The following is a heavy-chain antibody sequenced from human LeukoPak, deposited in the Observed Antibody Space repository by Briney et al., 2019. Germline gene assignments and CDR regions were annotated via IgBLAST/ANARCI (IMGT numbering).Heavy chain of an antibody. J-gene: IGHJ4*02. CDR1: GFTFNSYA. Sequence: GGSLRLSCAASGFTFNSYAMTWVRQVPGKGLEWVSTVGTNGASTYYRDSVKGRFTISRDNSKNTLYLQMNSLRAEDTAVYYCAGIPCSGTTCSQIDYWGQGTLVTVSS. D-gene: IGHD2-2*01. CDR2: VGTNGAST. CDR3: AGIPCSGTTCSQIDY. V-gene: IGHV3-23*01.